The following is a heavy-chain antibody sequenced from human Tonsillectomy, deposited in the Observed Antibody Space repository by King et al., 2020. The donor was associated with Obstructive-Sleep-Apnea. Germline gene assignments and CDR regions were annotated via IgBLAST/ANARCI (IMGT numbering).Heavy chain of an antibody. Sequence: VQLVESGGGLVEPGGSLRLSCAVSGLTFSRYSMNWVRQAPGKGLEWISYISMGGSDTYYADSVKGRFIISRDDATNSVFLQVNNLGVDDTAVYYCASDRNWAFDYWGQGTLVTVSS. CDR1: GLTFSRYS. D-gene: IGHD1-1*01. V-gene: IGHV3-48*04. CDR3: ASDRNWAFDY. J-gene: IGHJ4*02. CDR2: ISMGGSDT.